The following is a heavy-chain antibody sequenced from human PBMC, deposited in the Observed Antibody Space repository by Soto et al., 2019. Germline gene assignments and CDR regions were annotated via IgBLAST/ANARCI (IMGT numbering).Heavy chain of an antibody. CDR1: GGSISSGGYY. V-gene: IGHV4-31*03. CDR2: IYYSGST. J-gene: IGHJ6*03. D-gene: IGHD2-15*01. CDR3: ARVKSWLLQEYYMDV. Sequence: QVQLQESGPGLVKPSQTLSLTCTVSGGSISSGGYYWSWIRQHPGKGLEWIGYIYYSGSTYYNPSLKSRVTISVDTSKNQFSLKLSSVTAADTAVYYCARVKSWLLQEYYMDVWGKGTTVTVSS.